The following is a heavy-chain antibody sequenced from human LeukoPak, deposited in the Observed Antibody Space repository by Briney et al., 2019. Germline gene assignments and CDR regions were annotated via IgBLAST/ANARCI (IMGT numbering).Heavy chain of an antibody. CDR3: ARVSRATHYFDY. CDR2: IYSGGST. V-gene: IGHV3-53*01. Sequence: GGPLRLSCAASGFTVSSNYMSWVRQAPGKGLEWVSVIYSGGSTYYADSVKGRFTISRDNSKNTLYLQMNSLRAEDTAVYYCARVSRATHYFDYWGQGTLVTVSS. CDR1: GFTVSSNY. J-gene: IGHJ4*02. D-gene: IGHD1-26*01.